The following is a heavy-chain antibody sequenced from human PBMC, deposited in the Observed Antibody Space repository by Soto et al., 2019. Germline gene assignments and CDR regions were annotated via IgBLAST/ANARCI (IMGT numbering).Heavy chain of an antibody. CDR1: GGSFRNYY. Sequence: PSENLSLTCGVYGGSFRNYYWIWVRQPPGKGLEWIGEVNHSGEATYNPSPQSRVTISLDTSNNHFSLKMTSVTAADTAIYFCKRAERFPRSWFDPWGQRTQVTLSS. CDR3: KRAERFPRSWFDP. D-gene: IGHD3-10*01. CDR2: VNHSGEA. V-gene: IGHV4-34*01. J-gene: IGHJ5*02.